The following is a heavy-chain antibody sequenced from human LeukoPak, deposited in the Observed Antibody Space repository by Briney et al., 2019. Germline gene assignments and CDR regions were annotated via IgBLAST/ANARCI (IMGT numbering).Heavy chain of an antibody. V-gene: IGHV3-23*01. CDR3: AKYLTGYYYYAMDV. CDR1: GFTFSSYT. CDR2: ISASGDST. J-gene: IGHJ6*02. Sequence: GGSLRLSCAASGFTFSSYTMSWVRQAPGKGLEWVSAISASGDSTYCADSVKGRFTISRDNSKNTLYLQMNSLRAEDTAVYYCAKYLTGYYYYAMDVWGQGTTVTVSS.